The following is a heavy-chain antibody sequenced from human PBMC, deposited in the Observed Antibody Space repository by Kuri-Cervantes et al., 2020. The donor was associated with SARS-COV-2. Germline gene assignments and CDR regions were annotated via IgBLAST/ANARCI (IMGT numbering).Heavy chain of an antibody. Sequence: GESLKISCAASGFTFSKYAVHWLRQAPGKGLEWVAIISFDGIDKYYGDSVKGRFTISRDNSKNTLYLQTNSLRAEDTAVYYCAKEISTTGHRYFYGMDVWGQGTTVTVSS. CDR3: AKEISTTGHRYFYGMDV. CDR1: GFTFSKYA. CDR2: ISFDGIDK. D-gene: IGHD2/OR15-2a*01. J-gene: IGHJ6*02. V-gene: IGHV3-30*18.